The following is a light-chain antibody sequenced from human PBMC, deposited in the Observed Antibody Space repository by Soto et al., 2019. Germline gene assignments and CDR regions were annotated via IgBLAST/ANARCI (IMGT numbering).Light chain of an antibody. J-gene: IGKJ4*01. CDR3: QQYGSSPLT. CDR2: GAS. CDR1: QSFSSSY. Sequence: EIVLTRSPGTLSLSPGERATLSCMASQSFSSSYLAWYQQKPGQAPRLLIYGASSRATGIPDRFSGSGSGTDFTLTISRLEPEDFAVYYCQQYGSSPLTFGGGTKVDI. V-gene: IGKV3-20*01.